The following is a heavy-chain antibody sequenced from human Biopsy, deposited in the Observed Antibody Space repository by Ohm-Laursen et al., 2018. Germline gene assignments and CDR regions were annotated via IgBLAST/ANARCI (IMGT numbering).Heavy chain of an antibody. J-gene: IGHJ5*01. V-gene: IGHV1-8*01. D-gene: IGHD1-7*01. CDR3: GRAVRNQLLTDS. CDR2: LNPVSGNS. Sequence: SVKASCNASGYTFTSYDITWARQASGQGPEWIGWLNPVSGNSNFGQKFRGRVTVTSDTSISTAYMELSGLTSDDTATYYCGRAVRNQLLTDSWGQGTLVTVTS. CDR1: GYTFTSYD.